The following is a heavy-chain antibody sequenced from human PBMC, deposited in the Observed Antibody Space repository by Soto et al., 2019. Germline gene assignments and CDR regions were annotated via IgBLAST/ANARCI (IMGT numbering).Heavy chain of an antibody. Sequence: ASVKVSCKASGYAFTSYYMHWVRQAPGQGLEWMGIINPSGGSTSYAQKFQGRVTMTRDTSTSTVYMELSSLRSEDTAVYYCARDPGRGIVDRHIVGPNYYGMDVWGQGTTVTVSS. J-gene: IGHJ6*02. CDR2: INPSGGST. V-gene: IGHV1-46*01. CDR1: GYAFTSYY. CDR3: ARDPGRGIVDRHIVGPNYYGMDV. D-gene: IGHD3-22*01.